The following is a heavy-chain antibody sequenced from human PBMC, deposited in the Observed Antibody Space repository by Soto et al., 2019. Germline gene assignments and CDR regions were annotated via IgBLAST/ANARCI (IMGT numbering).Heavy chain of an antibody. J-gene: IGHJ6*02. V-gene: IGHV1-46*01. CDR1: GYTFTSYY. Sequence: ASVKVSCKASGYTFTSYYMHWVRQAPGQGLEWMGIINPSGGSTSYAQKFQGRVTMTRDTSTSTVYMELSSLRSEDTAVYYCARDQYPDIVVVPAAFYYYYGMDVWG. CDR2: INPSGGST. CDR3: ARDQYPDIVVVPAAFYYYYGMDV. D-gene: IGHD2-2*01.